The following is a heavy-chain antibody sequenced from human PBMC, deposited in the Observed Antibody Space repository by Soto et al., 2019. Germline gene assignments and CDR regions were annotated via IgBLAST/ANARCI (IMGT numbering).Heavy chain of an antibody. D-gene: IGHD3-10*01. J-gene: IGHJ6*02. CDR1: DDSISSDNYF. CDR2: TSYSGCT. Sequence: QVQLQESGPGLVKPSQTLSLTCTVSDDSISSDNYFWGGIRQPPRKALEWIVYTSYSGCTHYNPPLKSRLTISIDTSKNQFSLRLNSVTAADTAVYYCARDYCSGTSVFGMDVWGQGTTVIVSS. V-gene: IGHV4-30-4*01. CDR3: ARDYCSGTSVFGMDV.